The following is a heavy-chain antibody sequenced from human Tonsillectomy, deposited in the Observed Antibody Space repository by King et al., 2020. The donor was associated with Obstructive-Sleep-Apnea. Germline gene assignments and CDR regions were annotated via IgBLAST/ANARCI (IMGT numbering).Heavy chain of an antibody. J-gene: IGHJ5*02. V-gene: IGHV3-15*01. CDR1: GFSFIHAW. CDR3: TTDYPFDP. Sequence: VQLVESGGGLVKPGGSLRLSCAASGFSFIHAWVTWVRQIPGKGLEWVGRIKIRSEGGTTDYAAPVRGRFTISRDDSKNTTYVQMISLKIEDTAVYYCTTDYPFDPWGQGTLVTVSS. D-gene: IGHD3-16*02. CDR2: IKIRSEGGTT.